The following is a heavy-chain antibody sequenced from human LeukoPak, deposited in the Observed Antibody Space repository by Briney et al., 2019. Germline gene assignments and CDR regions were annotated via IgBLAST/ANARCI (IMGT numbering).Heavy chain of an antibody. Sequence: SGPTLVNPTQTLTMTCTFSGFSLSRSGMSVSWIRHSPGKALEWLARIDWDDDKFYSTSLKTRLTISKDTFKNQVVLTMTNMDPVDTSTYYCAGSTLTTSSTFDYWGQGTLVTVSS. J-gene: IGHJ4*02. CDR2: IDWDDDK. V-gene: IGHV2-70*17. CDR3: AGSTLTTSSTFDY. CDR1: GFSLSRSGMS. D-gene: IGHD4-17*01.